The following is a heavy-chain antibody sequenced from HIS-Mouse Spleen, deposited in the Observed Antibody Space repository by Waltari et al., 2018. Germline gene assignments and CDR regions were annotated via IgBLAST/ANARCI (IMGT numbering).Heavy chain of an antibody. V-gene: IGHV4-39*07. CDR3: AREIPYSSSWYDWYFDL. D-gene: IGHD6-13*01. CDR2: IYYRGST. CDR1: GGSISSSSYH. Sequence: QLQLQESGPGLVKPSETLSLTCPVPGGSISSSSYHWGWIRQPPGKGLEWIGGIYYRGSTYYNPSLKSRVTISVDTSKNQFSLKLSSVTAADTAVYYCAREIPYSSSWYDWYFDLWGRGTLVTVSS. J-gene: IGHJ2*01.